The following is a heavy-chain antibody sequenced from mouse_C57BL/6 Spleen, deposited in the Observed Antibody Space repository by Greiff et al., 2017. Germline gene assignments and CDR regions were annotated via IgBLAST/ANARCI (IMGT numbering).Heavy chain of an antibody. D-gene: IGHD2-1*01. V-gene: IGHV1-62-2*01. CDR1: GYTFTEYT. CDR3: ARYGIYYGNWYFDV. Sequence: VKLMESGAELVKPGASVKLSCKASGYTFTEYTIHWVKQRPGQGLEWIGWFYPGSGSIKYNEKFKDKATLTADKSSSTVYMELSRLTSEDSAVYFCARYGIYYGNWYFDVWGTGTTVTVSS. CDR2: FYPGSGSI. J-gene: IGHJ1*03.